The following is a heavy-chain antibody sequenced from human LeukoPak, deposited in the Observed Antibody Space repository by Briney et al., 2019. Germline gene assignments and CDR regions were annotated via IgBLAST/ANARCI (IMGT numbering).Heavy chain of an antibody. J-gene: IGHJ5*02. D-gene: IGHD2-2*01. CDR1: GGSISSYY. V-gene: IGHV4-4*07. CDR3: ARDKSPLCSSTSCNNWFDP. CDR2: IYTSGST. Sequence: SETPSLTCTVSGGSISSYYWSWIRQPAGKGLEWIGRIYTSGSTNYNPSLKSRVTMSVDTSKNQFSLKLSSVTAADTAVYYCARDKSPLCSSTSCNNWFDPWGQGTLVTVSS.